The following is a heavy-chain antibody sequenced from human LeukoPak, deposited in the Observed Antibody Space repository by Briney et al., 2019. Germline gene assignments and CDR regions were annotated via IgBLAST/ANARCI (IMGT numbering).Heavy chain of an antibody. V-gene: IGHV1-69*04. Sequence: SVKVSCKASGGTFSSYAISWVRQAPGQGLEWMGRIIPILGIANYAQKFQGRVTITADKSTSTAYMELSSLRSEDTAVYYCAREHGSGGSCLDYWGQGTLVTVSS. D-gene: IGHD2-15*01. CDR3: AREHGSGGSCLDY. CDR2: IIPILGIA. J-gene: IGHJ4*02. CDR1: GGTFSSYA.